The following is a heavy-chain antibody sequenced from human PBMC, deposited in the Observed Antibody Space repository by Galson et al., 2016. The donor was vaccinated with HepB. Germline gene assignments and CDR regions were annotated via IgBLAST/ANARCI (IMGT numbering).Heavy chain of an antibody. CDR3: AKPLRDFWGNFRNDAFDL. Sequence: SLRLSCAASEFSFDRFAMSRVRQAPGKGLEWVSGIKGDGGSTYYGDSVQGRFTTSRDNSMNTLYLQMNNLRVEDTAVYYCAKPLRDFWGNFRNDAFDLWGQGTLVTVSA. CDR2: IKGDGGST. D-gene: IGHD3-3*01. V-gene: IGHV3-23*01. J-gene: IGHJ3*01. CDR1: EFSFDRFA.